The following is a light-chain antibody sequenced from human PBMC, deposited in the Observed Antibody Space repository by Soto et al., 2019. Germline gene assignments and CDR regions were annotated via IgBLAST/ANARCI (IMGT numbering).Light chain of an antibody. J-gene: IGKJ3*01. CDR3: QQLNSSPFT. Sequence: DIQLTQSPSFLSASVGDRVTIPCRASQGISRSLAWYQQKPGKAPKLLIYAASTLQSGVPSRFSGSGSGTEFTLTINSLQPEDVATYYCQQLNSSPFTFGPGTKVDIK. CDR1: QGISRS. CDR2: AAS. V-gene: IGKV1-9*01.